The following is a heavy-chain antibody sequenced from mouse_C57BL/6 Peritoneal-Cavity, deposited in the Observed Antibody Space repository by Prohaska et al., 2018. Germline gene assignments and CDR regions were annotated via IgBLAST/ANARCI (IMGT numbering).Heavy chain of an antibody. CDR2: INSDGSAI. V-gene: IGHV11-2*01. Sequence: EVQLLETGGGLVQPVGSRGLSCEGSGFTFSGFWMSWVRQTPGTTLEWIGDINSDGSAINYAPSIKDRFTIFRDNDKSTLYLEMSNVRSEDTATYFCMRSRGEYGGQGTTLTVSS. CDR3: MRSRGEY. J-gene: IGHJ2*01. CDR1: GFTFSGFW.